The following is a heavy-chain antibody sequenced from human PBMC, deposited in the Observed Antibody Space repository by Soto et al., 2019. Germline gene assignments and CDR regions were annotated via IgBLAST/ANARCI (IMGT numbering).Heavy chain of an antibody. CDR3: AREISGGGTLNWFDP. J-gene: IGHJ5*02. D-gene: IGHD2-8*02. Sequence: AASVKVSCKASGYNFSDYYIHWVRQAPGQGLEWLGWVSPKSGGTNYAQKFKGRVTMTRDTSSNTVHMDLSGLKSDDTAVFYCAREISGGGTLNWFDPWGQGTLVTVSS. CDR2: VSPKSGGT. CDR1: GYNFSDYY. V-gene: IGHV1-2*02.